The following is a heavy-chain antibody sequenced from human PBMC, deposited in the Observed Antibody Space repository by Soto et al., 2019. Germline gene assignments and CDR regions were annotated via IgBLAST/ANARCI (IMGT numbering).Heavy chain of an antibody. V-gene: IGHV3-11*06. CDR2: ISGSSRYT. CDR3: ARHTSGWHYYDY. Sequence: GGSLRLSCAASGFNFSDHYMNWIRQAPGKGLEWVSYISGSSRYTNFADSVKGRFTISRDNAKNSLSLQMNSLRAEDTAVYYCARHTSGWHYYDYWGQGTPVTVSS. D-gene: IGHD6-19*01. J-gene: IGHJ4*02. CDR1: GFNFSDHY.